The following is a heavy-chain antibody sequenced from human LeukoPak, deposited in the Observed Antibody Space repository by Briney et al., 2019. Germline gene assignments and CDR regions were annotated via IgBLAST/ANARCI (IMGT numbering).Heavy chain of an antibody. CDR2: INPSGGST. D-gene: IGHD3-22*01. V-gene: IGHV1-46*01. CDR1: GYTFTSYY. J-gene: IGHJ4*02. CDR3: ARDLAPLPTNDYYDSSGYPDY. Sequence: GASVKVSCKASGYTFTSYYMHWVRQAPGQGREWMGIINPSGGSTSYAQKFQGRVTMTRDTSTSTAYMELRSLRSDDTAVYYCARDLAPLPTNDYYDSSGYPDYWGQGTLVTVSS.